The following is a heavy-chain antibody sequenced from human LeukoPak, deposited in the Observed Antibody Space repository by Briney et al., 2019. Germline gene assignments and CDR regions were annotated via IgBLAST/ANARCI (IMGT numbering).Heavy chain of an antibody. CDR1: GVAIRGYY. Sequence: PLETLCLTSAVSGVAIRGYYWSWIRQPPAKGLEWIGYIYSRGSAKYNTSLKSRVTISVDTSQNQFSLKLSSVTAAPTAVCYSVSRHLTATGWYYFDYGGQGTLVSVPS. V-gene: IGHV4-4*09. CDR3: VSRHLTATGWYYFDY. CDR2: IYSRGSA. D-gene: IGHD1-20*01. J-gene: IGHJ4*02.